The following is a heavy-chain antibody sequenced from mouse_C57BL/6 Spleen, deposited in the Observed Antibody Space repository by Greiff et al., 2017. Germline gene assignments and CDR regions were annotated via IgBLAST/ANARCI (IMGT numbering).Heavy chain of an antibody. Sequence: QVQLKQSGAELARPGASVKLSCKASGYTFTSYGISWVKQRTGQGLEWIGEIYPRSGNTYYNEKFKGKATLTADKSSSTAYMELRSLTSEDSAVYFCAREDYGNYAWFAYWGQGTLVTVSA. CDR1: GYTFTSYG. CDR2: IYPRSGNT. D-gene: IGHD2-1*01. V-gene: IGHV1-81*01. CDR3: AREDYGNYAWFAY. J-gene: IGHJ3*01.